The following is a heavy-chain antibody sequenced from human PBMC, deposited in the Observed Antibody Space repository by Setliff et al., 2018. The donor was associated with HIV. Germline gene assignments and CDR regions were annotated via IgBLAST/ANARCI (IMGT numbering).Heavy chain of an antibody. CDR3: VRSLSGNSSTYYWAFDS. CDR2: IKEDGTYT. J-gene: IGHJ4*02. CDR1: GFTFSKYW. V-gene: IGHV3-7*01. D-gene: IGHD3-22*01. Sequence: PGGSLRLSCVASGFTFSKYWMSWVRQAPGKGLELVASIKEDGTYTHYADSVRGRFTVSRDNAKNSLWLQLDSLKVEDTALYFCVRSLSGNSSTYYWAFDSWGQGAPVTVS.